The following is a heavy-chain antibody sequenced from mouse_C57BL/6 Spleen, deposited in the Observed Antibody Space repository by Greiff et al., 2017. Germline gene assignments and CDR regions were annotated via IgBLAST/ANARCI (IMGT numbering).Heavy chain of an antibody. V-gene: IGHV5-4*01. CDR2: ISDGGSYT. CDR3: ARDGGERYYFDY. J-gene: IGHJ2*01. Sequence: EVMLVESGGGLVKPGGSLKLSCAASGFTFSSYAMSWVRQTPEKRLEWVATISDGGSYTYYPDNVKGRFTISRDNAKNNLYLQMSHLKSEDTAMYYCARDGGERYYFDYRGQGTTLAVSA. CDR1: GFTFSSYA. D-gene: IGHD1-1*01.